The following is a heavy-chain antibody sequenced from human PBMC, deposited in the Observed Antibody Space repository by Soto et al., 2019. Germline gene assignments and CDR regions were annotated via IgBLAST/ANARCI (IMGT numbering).Heavy chain of an antibody. CDR2: INHSGRT. CDR1: GGSFSGYY. J-gene: IGHJ3*02. D-gene: IGHD1-1*01. CDR3: ARVERGTATTVVDAFEI. V-gene: IGHV4-34*01. Sequence: QVQLQQWGAGLLKPSETLSLTCAVYGGSFSGYYWSXXXXXXXXXLEWIGEINHSGRTNYNPSLKSRVTISIDTPKNQLSLKLNSVTAADTAVYYCARVERGTATTVVDAFEIWGRGTMVTVSS.